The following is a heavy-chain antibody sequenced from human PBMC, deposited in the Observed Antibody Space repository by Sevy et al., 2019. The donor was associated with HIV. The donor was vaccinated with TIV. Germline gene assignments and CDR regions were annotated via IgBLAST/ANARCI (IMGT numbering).Heavy chain of an antibody. CDR3: ARDSGEGYYARDV. CDR2: ISTTSTYV. J-gene: IGHJ6*02. CDR1: GFTFSSYT. D-gene: IGHD3-10*01. V-gene: IGHV3-21*01. Sequence: GGSLRLSCAASGFTFSSYTMNWVRQAPGKGLDWVSSISTTSTYVYYADSVKGRFTISRDNAKNSLYLQVNSLRAEDTAVYYCARDSGEGYYARDVWGQGTTVTVSS.